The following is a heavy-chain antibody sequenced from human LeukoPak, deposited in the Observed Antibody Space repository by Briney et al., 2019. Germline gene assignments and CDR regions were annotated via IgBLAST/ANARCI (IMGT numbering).Heavy chain of an antibody. D-gene: IGHD3-10*01. CDR1: GFTFSSYE. V-gene: IGHV3-48*03. CDR3: ARDLPPSITMVRGVNVYYGMDV. CDR2: ISSSGSTI. J-gene: IGHJ6*02. Sequence: GGSLRLSCAASGFTFSSYEMNWVRQAPGKGLEWVSYISSSGSTIYYADSVKGRFTISRDNAKNSLYLQMNSLRAEDTAVFYCARDLPPSITMVRGVNVYYGMDVWGQGTTVTVSS.